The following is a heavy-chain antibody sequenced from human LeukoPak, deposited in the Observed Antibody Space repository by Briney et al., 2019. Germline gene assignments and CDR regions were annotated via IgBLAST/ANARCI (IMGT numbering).Heavy chain of an antibody. CDR3: ARSRGVAGTSEFDP. D-gene: IGHD6-19*01. Sequence: GGSLRLSCTASGFTFSTYWMNWVRQAPGKGLEGVANIKEDGSEKYYVDSVKDRFTISRDNAKNSLYLQMNSLRPEDTAVYSCARSRGVAGTSEFDPWGQGTLVTVCS. J-gene: IGHJ5*02. CDR1: GFTFSTYW. V-gene: IGHV3-7*01. CDR2: IKEDGSEK.